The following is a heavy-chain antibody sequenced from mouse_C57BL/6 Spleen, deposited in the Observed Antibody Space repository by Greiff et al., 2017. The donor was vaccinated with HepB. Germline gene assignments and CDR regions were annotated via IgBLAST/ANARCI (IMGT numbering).Heavy chain of an antibody. Sequence: VQLQESGGDLVKPGGSLKLSCAASGFTFSSYGMSWVRQTPDKRLEWVATISSGGSYTYYPDSVKGRFTISRDNAKNTLYLQMSSLKSEDTAMYYCANWDFDYWGQGTTLTVSS. J-gene: IGHJ2*01. D-gene: IGHD4-1*01. V-gene: IGHV5-6*01. CDR2: ISSGGSYT. CDR1: GFTFSSYG. CDR3: ANWDFDY.